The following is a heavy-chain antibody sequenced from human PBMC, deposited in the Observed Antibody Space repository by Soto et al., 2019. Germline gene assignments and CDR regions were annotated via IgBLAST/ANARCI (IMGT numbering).Heavy chain of an antibody. CDR1: GGSISSYY. CDR3: ARAGGSSRCSRREP. CDR2: IYYSGST. V-gene: IGHV4-59*01. D-gene: IGHD6-13*01. Sequence: PAETLSLTGTVSGGSISSYYLICILQPPGKGLEWIGCIYYSGSTHYHRSLMSRLPISVDTSKNQFSLKLSSVTAADTAVYYCARAGGSSRCSRREPGGQGTLVT. J-gene: IGHJ5*02.